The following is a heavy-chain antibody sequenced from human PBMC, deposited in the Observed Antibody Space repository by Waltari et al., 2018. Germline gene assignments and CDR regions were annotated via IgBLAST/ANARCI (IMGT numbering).Heavy chain of an antibody. D-gene: IGHD6-19*01. CDR3: ASEVFIAVAGKYFQH. J-gene: IGHJ1*01. V-gene: IGHV4-34*01. CDR2: INHSGST. CDR1: GGSFSGYY. Sequence: QVQLQQWGAGLLKPSETLSLTCAVYGGSFSGYYWSWIRQPPGKGLEWIGEINHSGSTNYNPSLKSRVTISVDTSKNQFSLKLSSVTAADTAVYYCASEVFIAVAGKYFQHWGQGTLVTVSS.